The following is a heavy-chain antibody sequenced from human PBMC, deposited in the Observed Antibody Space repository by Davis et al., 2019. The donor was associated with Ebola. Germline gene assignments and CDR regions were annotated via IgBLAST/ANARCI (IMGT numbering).Heavy chain of an antibody. J-gene: IGHJ4*02. CDR1: GFTFSSYG. CDR2: ISYDGSNK. V-gene: IGHV3-33*05. Sequence: GESLKISCAASGFTFSSYGMHWVRQAPGKGLEWVAVISYDGSNKYYADSVKGRFTISRDNSKNTLYLQMNSLRAEDTAVYYCAKVGGDLFGVVPLDYWGQGTLVTVSS. D-gene: IGHD3-3*01. CDR3: AKVGGDLFGVVPLDY.